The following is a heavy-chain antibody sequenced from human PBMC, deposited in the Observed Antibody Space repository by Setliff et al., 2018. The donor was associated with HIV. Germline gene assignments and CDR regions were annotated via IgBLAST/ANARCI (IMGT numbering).Heavy chain of an antibody. Sequence: ASVKVSCKASGGTFSSYTISWVRQAPGQGLEWMGWINPNSGGTNYEQKFQGRVTMTRDTSISTAYMELSRLRSDDTAIYYCANKIDYGQYPFDYRGQGTLVTVSS. CDR3: ANKIDYGQYPFDY. CDR1: GGTFSSYT. CDR2: INPNSGGT. J-gene: IGHJ4*02. V-gene: IGHV1-2*02. D-gene: IGHD4-17*01.